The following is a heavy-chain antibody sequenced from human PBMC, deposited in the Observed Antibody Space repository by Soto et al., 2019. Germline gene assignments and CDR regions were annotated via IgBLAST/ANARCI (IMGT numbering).Heavy chain of an antibody. CDR2: ISSSGSTI. J-gene: IGHJ4*02. D-gene: IGHD3-22*01. CDR1: GFTFSSYE. Sequence: EVQLVESGGGLVQPGGSLRLSCAASGFTFSSYEMNWVRQAPGKGLEWVSYISSSGSTIYYADSVKGRFTISRDNAKNTLDIQINRLRAKDTNVYYCARDDKRDSSGRQFGHWCQGTLVTVSS. CDR3: ARDDKRDSSGRQFGH. V-gene: IGHV3-48*03.